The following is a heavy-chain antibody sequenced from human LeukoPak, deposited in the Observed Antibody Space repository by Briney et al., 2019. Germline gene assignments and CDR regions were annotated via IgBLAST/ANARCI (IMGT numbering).Heavy chain of an antibody. CDR1: GFTFSSYW. Sequence: GGSLRLSCAASGFTFSSYWMHWVRQAPGKGLVWVSRINSDGSSTSYADSVTGRFTISRDNAKNSLYLQMNSLRAEDTAVYYCARAPRSFWDTAMVTTLFDYWGQGTLVTVSS. CDR3: ARAPRSFWDTAMVTTLFDY. D-gene: IGHD5-18*01. V-gene: IGHV3-74*01. J-gene: IGHJ4*02. CDR2: INSDGSST.